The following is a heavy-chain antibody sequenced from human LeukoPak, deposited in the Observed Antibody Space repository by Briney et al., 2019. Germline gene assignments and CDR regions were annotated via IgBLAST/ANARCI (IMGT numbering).Heavy chain of an antibody. CDR3: ARYRDGSNDHRSFDI. Sequence: SGTLSLTCAVSGGSISSSNWWSWVRQPPGKGLEWIGEIYHSGSTNYNPSLKSRVTISVDKSKNQFSLKLSSMTAADTAVCYCARYRDGSNDHRSFDIWGQGTMVTVSS. J-gene: IGHJ3*02. V-gene: IGHV4-4*02. D-gene: IGHD5-24*01. CDR1: GGSISSSNW. CDR2: IYHSGST.